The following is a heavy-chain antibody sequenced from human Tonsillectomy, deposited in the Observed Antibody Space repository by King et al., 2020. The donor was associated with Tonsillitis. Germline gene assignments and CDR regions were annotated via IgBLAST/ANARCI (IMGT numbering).Heavy chain of an antibody. CDR3: AIDPRSIAAAGTRWFDP. D-gene: IGHD6-13*01. J-gene: IGHJ5*02. CDR2: IYSGGST. CDR1: GFTVSSNY. V-gene: IGHV3-66*01. Sequence: VQLVESGGGLVQPGGSLRLSCAASGFTVSSNYMSWVRQAPGKGLDWVSVIYSGGSTYYADSVKGRFTISRDNSKNTLYLQMNSLRAEDTAVYYCAIDPRSIAAAGTRWFDPWGQGTLVTVSS.